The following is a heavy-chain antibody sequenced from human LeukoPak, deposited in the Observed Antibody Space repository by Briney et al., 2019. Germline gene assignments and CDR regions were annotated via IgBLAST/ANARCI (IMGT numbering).Heavy chain of an antibody. CDR2: IYNGDDT. CDR1: GFNVRNHY. CDR3: AEGLPAPFDS. J-gene: IGHJ4*02. Sequence: GGSLRLSRAASGFNVRNHYMSWVRQAPGKGLEWASVIYNGDDTYYADSVKGRFTISRDNSKNTLYLQMNSLRAEDTAIYYCAEGLPAPFDSWGQGILVTVSS. D-gene: IGHD3-16*01. V-gene: IGHV3-53*01.